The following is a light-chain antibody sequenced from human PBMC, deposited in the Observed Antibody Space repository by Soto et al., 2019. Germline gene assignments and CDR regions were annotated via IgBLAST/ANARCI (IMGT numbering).Light chain of an antibody. CDR3: QQRSNWPGVT. V-gene: IGKV3-11*01. J-gene: IGKJ3*01. CDR2: DAS. Sequence: EIVLTQSQDTLSLSPGERATLSCLASQSVGSYLAWYQQQPGQAPRLLIYDASNRATGIPARFSGSGSGTDFTLTTSSLEPEDFAVYYCQQRSNWPGVTFGPGTKVDIK. CDR1: QSVGSY.